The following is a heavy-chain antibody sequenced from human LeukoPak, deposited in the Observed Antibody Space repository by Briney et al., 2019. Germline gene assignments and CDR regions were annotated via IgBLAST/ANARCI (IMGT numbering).Heavy chain of an antibody. CDR2: ISYDGSNK. CDR3: VYLRVVPAAYNWFDP. V-gene: IGHV3-30*03. CDR1: GFTFSSYG. D-gene: IGHD2-2*01. Sequence: SGGSLRLSRAASGFTFSSYGMHWVRQAPGKGLEWVAVISYDGSNKYYADSVKGRFTISRDNAKNSLYLQMDSLRAEDTAVYYCVYLRVVPAAYNWFDPWGQGTLVTVSS. J-gene: IGHJ5*02.